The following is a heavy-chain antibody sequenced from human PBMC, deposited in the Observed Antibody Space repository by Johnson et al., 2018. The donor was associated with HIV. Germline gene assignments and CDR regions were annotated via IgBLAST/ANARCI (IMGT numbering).Heavy chain of an antibody. Sequence: VQLVESGGGLVQPGGSLRLSCAASGFTVSSNYMSWVRQAPGKGLEWVANIKKDGSETYYVESVKGRFTISRDNAKSSLYLQMNSLRAEDTAVYYCAKEGVAGADGFDIWGQGTMVTVSS. CDR2: IKKDGSET. CDR1: GFTVSSNY. J-gene: IGHJ3*02. D-gene: IGHD6-19*01. CDR3: AKEGVAGADGFDI. V-gene: IGHV3-7*01.